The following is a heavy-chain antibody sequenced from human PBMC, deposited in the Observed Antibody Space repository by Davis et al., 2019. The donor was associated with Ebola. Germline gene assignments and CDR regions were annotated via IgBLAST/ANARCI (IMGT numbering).Heavy chain of an antibody. D-gene: IGHD1-26*01. CDR1: GGSVSSGTYY. J-gene: IGHJ4*02. Sequence: MPSETLSLTCTVSGGSVSSGTYYWGWIRQPPGKGLEWIGCVSFSGSTYFNSSLKSRATISRDTSNQQFSLKLTSVTAADTAVYYCARQVGATDYWGQGTLVTVSS. V-gene: IGHV4-39*01. CDR2: VSFSGST. CDR3: ARQVGATDY.